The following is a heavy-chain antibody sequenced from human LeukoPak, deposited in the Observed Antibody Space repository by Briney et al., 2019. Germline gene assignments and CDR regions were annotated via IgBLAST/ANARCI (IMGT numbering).Heavy chain of an antibody. J-gene: IGHJ4*02. CDR3: ARARKTRNIYGDYVFLFDY. V-gene: IGHV1-2*02. CDR1: GYTFSGYH. CDR2: INPNSGDT. D-gene: IGHD4-17*01. Sequence: GASVKVSCKASGYTFSGYHMHWVRQAPGHGLERMGWINPNSGDTKYAQNFRGRVTMTRDTSLSTAYMDLSRLRSDDTALYYCARARKTRNIYGDYVFLFDYWGQGTLVTVSS.